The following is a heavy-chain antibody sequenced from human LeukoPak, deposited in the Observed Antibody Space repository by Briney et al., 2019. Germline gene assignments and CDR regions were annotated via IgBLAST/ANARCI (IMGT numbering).Heavy chain of an antibody. CDR1: GYTFTGYY. CDR2: INPNSGGT. J-gene: IGHJ6*03. V-gene: IGHV1-2*02. Sequence: GASVKVSCKASGYTFTGYYMHWVRQTPGQGLEWMGWINPNSGGTNYAQKFQGRVTMTRDTSISTAYMELSRLRSDDTAVYYCAKEVGGSGSLYYYYYMDVWGKGTTVTVSS. CDR3: AKEVGGSGSLYYYYYMDV. D-gene: IGHD3-10*01.